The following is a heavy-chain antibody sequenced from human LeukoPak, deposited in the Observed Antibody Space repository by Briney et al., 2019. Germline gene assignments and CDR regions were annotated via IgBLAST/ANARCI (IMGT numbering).Heavy chain of an antibody. J-gene: IGHJ3*02. CDR2: ISYDGSNK. V-gene: IGHV3-30*18. CDR3: AKEWGAGSDAFDI. Sequence: GGSLRLSCAASGFTFSSYGMHWVRQAPGKGLEWVAVISYDGSNKYYADSVKGRFTISRDNSKNTLCLQMNSLGAEDTAVYYCAKEWGAGSDAFDIWGQGTMVTVSS. D-gene: IGHD1-26*01. CDR1: GFTFSSYG.